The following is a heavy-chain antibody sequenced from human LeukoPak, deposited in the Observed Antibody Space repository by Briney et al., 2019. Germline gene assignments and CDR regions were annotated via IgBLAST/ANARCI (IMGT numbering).Heavy chain of an antibody. Sequence: GGSLRLSCAASGFTFSNYAMHWVRQAPGKGLEWVAVIWYDGSDKYYADSVKGRFTISRDNSKNTLYLQMNSLRAEDTAVYYCARGGPYSGSYMFDYWGQGTQVTVSS. CDR3: ARGGPYSGSYMFDY. CDR2: IWYDGSDK. V-gene: IGHV3-33*01. J-gene: IGHJ4*02. CDR1: GFTFSNYA. D-gene: IGHD1-26*01.